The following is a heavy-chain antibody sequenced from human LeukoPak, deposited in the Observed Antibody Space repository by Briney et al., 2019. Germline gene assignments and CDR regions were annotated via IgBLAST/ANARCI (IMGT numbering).Heavy chain of an antibody. J-gene: IGHJ4*02. CDR1: GYTFTGYY. V-gene: IGHV1-2*02. CDR2: INPNSGGT. CDR3: ATLGYCSSTSCSDFGY. D-gene: IGHD2-2*01. Sequence: ASVKVSCKASGYTFTGYYMHWVRQAPGQGLEWMGWINPNSGGTNYAQKFQGRVTMTRDTSISTAYMELSRLRSDDTAVYYCATLGYCSSTSCSDFGYWGQGTLVTVSS.